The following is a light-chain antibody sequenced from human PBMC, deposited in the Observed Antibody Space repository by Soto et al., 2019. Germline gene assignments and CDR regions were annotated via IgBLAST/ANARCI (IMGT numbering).Light chain of an antibody. Sequence: DIQMTQSPSTLSASVGDRVTITCRASQSISSWLAWYQQKPGKAPKRLIYKASSLESVVPSRFSGSGSGTEFTLTISSLQPDDFATYYCQQYNSYLITFGQGTRLEIK. J-gene: IGKJ5*01. CDR3: QQYNSYLIT. V-gene: IGKV1-5*03. CDR2: KAS. CDR1: QSISSW.